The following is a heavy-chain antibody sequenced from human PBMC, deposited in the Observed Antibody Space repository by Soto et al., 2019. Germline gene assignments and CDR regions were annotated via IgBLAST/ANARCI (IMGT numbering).Heavy chain of an antibody. CDR3: ARAPLSIVVVVAATPGALAFDY. V-gene: IGHV4-31*03. J-gene: IGHJ4*02. Sequence: QVQLQESGPGLVKPSQTLSLTCTVSGGSISSGGYYWSWIRQHPGKGLEWIGYIYYSGSTYYNPSLKSRVTISVDTSKNQFSLKLSSVTAADTAVYYCARAPLSIVVVVAATPGALAFDYWGQGTLVTVSS. CDR2: IYYSGST. CDR1: GGSISSGGYY. D-gene: IGHD2-15*01.